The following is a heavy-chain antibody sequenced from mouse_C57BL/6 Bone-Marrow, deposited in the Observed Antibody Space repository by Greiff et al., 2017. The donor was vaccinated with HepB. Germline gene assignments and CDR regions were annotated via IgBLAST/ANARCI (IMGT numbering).Heavy chain of an antibody. J-gene: IGHJ1*03. CDR3: ARDKYYGSSLWYFDV. CDR1: GFTFSSYA. V-gene: IGHV5-4*01. CDR2: ISDGGSYT. Sequence: EVKLMDSGGGLVKPGGSLKLSCAASGFTFSSYAMSWVRQTPEKRLEWVATISDGGSYTYYPDNVKGRFTISRDNAKNNLYLQMSHLKSEDTAMYYCARDKYYGSSLWYFDVWGTGTTVTVSS. D-gene: IGHD1-1*01.